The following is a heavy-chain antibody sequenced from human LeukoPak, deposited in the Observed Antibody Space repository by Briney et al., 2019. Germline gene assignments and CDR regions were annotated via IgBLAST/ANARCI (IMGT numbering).Heavy chain of an antibody. CDR3: ATLRENNYGYY. CDR1: GYSFTDHY. J-gene: IGHJ4*02. Sequence: GASVKVSCKASGYSFTDHYLHWVRQAPGQGLEWMGWINPNSGATNSAQKFQGRVTMTSDTSISTAYMELRSLTSDDTAVYYCATLRENNYGYYWGQGTLVTVSS. V-gene: IGHV1-2*02. CDR2: INPNSGAT. D-gene: IGHD5-18*01.